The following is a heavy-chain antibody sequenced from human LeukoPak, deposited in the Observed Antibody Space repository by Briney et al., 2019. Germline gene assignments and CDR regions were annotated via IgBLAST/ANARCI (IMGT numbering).Heavy chain of an antibody. V-gene: IGHV3-23*01. J-gene: IGHJ5*02. Sequence: QPGGSLRLSCVASGFTFNNYAMNWVRQAPGKGLEWVSVISTSGSGTYYADSVKGRFTISRDNSKNTLYLQLNNLRAEDTAVYYCAKDPYRGSFNWFDPWGQGTLVTVSS. CDR3: AKDPYRGSFNWFDP. D-gene: IGHD1-26*01. CDR2: ISTSGSGT. CDR1: GFTFNNYA.